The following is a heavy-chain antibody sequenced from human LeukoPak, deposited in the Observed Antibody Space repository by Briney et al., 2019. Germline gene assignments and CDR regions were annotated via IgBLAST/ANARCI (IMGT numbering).Heavy chain of an antibody. CDR2: IYHSGKS. CDR1: GYSISSSYY. CDR3: ARGGGIAVAGGGYYYYMDV. J-gene: IGHJ6*03. D-gene: IGHD6-19*01. Sequence: PSETLSLTCTVSGYSISSSYYWGWIRQPPGKGLEWIASIYHSGKSYYNPSLKSRVTISVDTSKNQFSLKLSSVTAADTAVYYCARGGGIAVAGGGYYYYMDVWGKGTTVTISS. V-gene: IGHV4-38-2*02.